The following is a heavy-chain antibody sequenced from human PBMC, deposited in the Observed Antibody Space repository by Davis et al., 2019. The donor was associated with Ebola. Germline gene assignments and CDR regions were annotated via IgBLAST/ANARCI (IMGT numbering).Heavy chain of an antibody. J-gene: IGHJ4*02. Sequence: ASVKVSCKTSGYTFTDYPIHWVRQAPGQGPEWMGWISPGNDNTKYSQKFQDRVTITTDTSASTAYMELSSLTSEDTAVYYCARVGWASSYLFDHWGLGTLVTVSS. CDR3: ARVGWASSYLFDH. CDR2: ISPGNDNT. CDR1: GYTFTDYP. D-gene: IGHD6-13*01. V-gene: IGHV1-3*01.